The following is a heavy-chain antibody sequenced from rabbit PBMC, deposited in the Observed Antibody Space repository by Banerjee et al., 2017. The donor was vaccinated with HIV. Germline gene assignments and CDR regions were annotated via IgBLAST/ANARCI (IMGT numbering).Heavy chain of an antibody. CDR2: IYTGDGST. J-gene: IGHJ4*01. CDR3: AMRDDSSGVYMYFKL. Sequence: QEQLEESGGDLVKPEGSLTLTCTASGFSFSSSYYMYWVRQAPGKGLEWIACIYTGDGSTYYASWAKGRFTISKTSSTTVTLQMTSLTAADTATYFCAMRDDSSGVYMYFKLWGPGTLVTVS. V-gene: IGHV1S45*01. D-gene: IGHD1-1*01. CDR1: GFSFSSSYY.